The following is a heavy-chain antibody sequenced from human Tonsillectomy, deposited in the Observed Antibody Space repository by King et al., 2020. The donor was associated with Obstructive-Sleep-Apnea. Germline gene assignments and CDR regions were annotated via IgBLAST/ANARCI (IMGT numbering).Heavy chain of an antibody. J-gene: IGHJ4*02. CDR3: TTEGSYGLFDY. V-gene: IGHV3-15*01. CDR2: IKSKTDGGTT. Sequence: VQLVESGGGLVKPGGSLRLSFAASGFTFSNAWMSWVRQAPGKGLDGVGRIKSKTDGGTTDYASPGKGRFTISRDDSKNTLYLQMNSLKTEDTAVYYCTTEGSYGLFDYWGQGTLVTVSS. D-gene: IGHD5-18*01. CDR1: GFTFSNAW.